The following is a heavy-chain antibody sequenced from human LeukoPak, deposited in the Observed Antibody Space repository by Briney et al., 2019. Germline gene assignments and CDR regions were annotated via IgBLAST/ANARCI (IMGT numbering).Heavy chain of an antibody. CDR3: ARDLAPINYDFWSGYYRNAFDI. D-gene: IGHD3-3*01. CDR2: IYSGGST. V-gene: IGHV3-66*02. Sequence: GGSLRLSCAASGFTVSSNYMSWVRQAPGKGLEWVSVIYSGGSTNYADSVKGRFTISRDNSKNTLYLQMNSLRAEDTAVYYCARDLAPINYDFWSGYYRNAFDIWGQGTMVTVSS. CDR1: GFTVSSNY. J-gene: IGHJ3*02.